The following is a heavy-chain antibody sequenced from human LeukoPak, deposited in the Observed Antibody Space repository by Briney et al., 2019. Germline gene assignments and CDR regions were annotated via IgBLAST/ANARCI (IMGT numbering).Heavy chain of an antibody. J-gene: IGHJ6*03. CDR1: GFTFSDYY. CDR2: IWYGGSNK. V-gene: IGHV3-30*02. CDR3: AKAGGYCSSTSCYNYYYYMDV. D-gene: IGHD2-2*02. Sequence: GGSLRLSCAASGFTFSDYYMSWIRQAPGKGLEWVAAIWYGGSNKYYADSVKGRFTISRDNSKNTLYLQMNSLRAEDTAVYYCAKAGGYCSSTSCYNYYYYMDVWGKGTTVTVSS.